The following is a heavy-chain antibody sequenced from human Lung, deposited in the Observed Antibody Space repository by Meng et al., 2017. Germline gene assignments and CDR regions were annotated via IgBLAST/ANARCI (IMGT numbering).Heavy chain of an antibody. CDR2: INAVFGTT. D-gene: IGHD2-2*01. J-gene: IGHJ4*02. Sequence: SVTVSCKALGGIFSNYVIGWVRQAPGQGLEWMGGINAVFGTTNYAQKFQDRVTITSDESTSTVYMELTRLTSEDTAVYFCARKAGNCISTTCYSLDYWGQGTLVTVSS. CDR1: GGIFSNYV. V-gene: IGHV1-69*13. CDR3: ARKAGNCISTTCYSLDY.